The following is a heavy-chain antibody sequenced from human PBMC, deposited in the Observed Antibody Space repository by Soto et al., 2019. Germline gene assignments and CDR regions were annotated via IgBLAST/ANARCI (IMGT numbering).Heavy chain of an antibody. V-gene: IGHV3-23*01. CDR2: ISGSGGRR. J-gene: IGHJ4*02. CDR1: GFTFSSYA. D-gene: IGHD3-3*01. CDR3: AKGRLYDFWSGYSYNFDY. Sequence: GGSLRLSCAASGFTFSSYALAWVRQAPGKGLEWVSDISGSGGRRYYADSVKGRFTISRDNSKNTLYLQMNSLRAEDTAVYYCAKGRLYDFWSGYSYNFDYWGQGTLVTVSS.